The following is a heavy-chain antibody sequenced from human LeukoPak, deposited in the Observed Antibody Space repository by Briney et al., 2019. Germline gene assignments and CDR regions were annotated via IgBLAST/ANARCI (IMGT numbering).Heavy chain of an antibody. Sequence: GESLKISCQGSGYEFTSYWIGWVRQMPGKGLEWMGIIYPGDSDIRYSPPFQGQVTISADKSMSTAYLQWRSLKASDTAMYYCARTNCGGDCYSAIDYWGQGTLVTVSS. CDR1: GYEFTSYW. CDR3: ARTNCGGDCYSAIDY. V-gene: IGHV5-51*01. D-gene: IGHD2-21*02. CDR2: IYPGDSDI. J-gene: IGHJ4*01.